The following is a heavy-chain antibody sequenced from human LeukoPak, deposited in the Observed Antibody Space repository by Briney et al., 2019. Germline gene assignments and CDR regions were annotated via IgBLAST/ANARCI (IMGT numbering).Heavy chain of an antibody. CDR1: GFTFSSYW. V-gene: IGHV3-74*01. Sequence: GGSLRLSCAASGFTFSSYWMHWVRQAAGKGLVWVSRINSDGSSTSYADSVKGRFTISRDNAKNTLYLQMNSLRAEDTAVYYCARARGNTRSAIYDYWGQGTLVTVSS. D-gene: IGHD3-16*01. J-gene: IGHJ4*02. CDR3: ARARGNTRSAIYDY. CDR2: INSDGSST.